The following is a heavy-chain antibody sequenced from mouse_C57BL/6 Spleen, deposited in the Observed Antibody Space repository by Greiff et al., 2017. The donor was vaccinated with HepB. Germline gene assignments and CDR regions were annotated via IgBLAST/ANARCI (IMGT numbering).Heavy chain of an antibody. CDR1: GFTFTDYY. D-gene: IGHD4-1*02. V-gene: IGHV7-3*01. Sequence: EVKLMESGGGLVQPGGSLSLSCAASGFTFTDYYMSWVRQPPGKALELLGFIRNKANGYTTEYSASVKGRFTISRDNSQSILYLQMNALRAEDSATYYCARSTGTTWFAYWGQGTLVTVSA. CDR2: IRNKANGYTT. J-gene: IGHJ3*01. CDR3: ARSTGTTWFAY.